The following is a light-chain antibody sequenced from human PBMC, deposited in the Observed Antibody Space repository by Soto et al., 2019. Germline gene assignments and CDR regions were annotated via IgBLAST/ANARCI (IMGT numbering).Light chain of an antibody. Sequence: VLTQPPSASGTPGQSLTISCAGSSSNIGSHYVYWYQHLPGTAPKLLIFRDGQRPSGVPDRFFGSKSGTSASLAISGLRSEDEAHYYCAVWDASLTGWVFGGGTQLTVL. V-gene: IGLV1-47*01. CDR1: SSNIGSHY. CDR3: AVWDASLTGWV. J-gene: IGLJ3*02. CDR2: RDG.